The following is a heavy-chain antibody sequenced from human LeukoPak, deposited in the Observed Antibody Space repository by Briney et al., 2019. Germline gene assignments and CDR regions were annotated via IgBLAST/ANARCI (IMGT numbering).Heavy chain of an antibody. CDR3: ASRYGDYSIGFDP. V-gene: IGHV3-30-3*01. CDR1: GFTFSSYA. D-gene: IGHD4-17*01. CDR2: ISYDGSSK. Sequence: GSLRLSCAASGFTFSSYAMHWVRQAPGKGLEWVAVISYDGSSKYYADSVKGRFTISRDNSKNTLYLQMNSLRAEDTAVYYCASRYGDYSIGFDPWGQGTLVTVSS. J-gene: IGHJ5*02.